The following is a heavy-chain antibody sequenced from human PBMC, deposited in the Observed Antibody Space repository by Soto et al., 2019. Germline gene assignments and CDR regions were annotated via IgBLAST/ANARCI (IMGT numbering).Heavy chain of an antibody. V-gene: IGHV4-59*01. Sequence: PSETLSLTCTVSGGSISSYYWSWIRQPPGKGLEWIGYIYYSGSTNYNPSLKSRVTISVDTSKNQFSLKLSSVTAADTAVYYCARDRTSNWNDDFWFDPWGQGTLLTVSS. CDR3: ARDRTSNWNDDFWFDP. J-gene: IGHJ5*02. CDR2: IYYSGST. CDR1: GGSISSYY. D-gene: IGHD1-20*01.